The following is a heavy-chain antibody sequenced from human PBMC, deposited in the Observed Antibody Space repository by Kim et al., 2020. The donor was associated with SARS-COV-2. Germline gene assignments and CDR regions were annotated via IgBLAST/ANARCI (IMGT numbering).Heavy chain of an antibody. J-gene: IGHJ4*02. CDR1: GLTLSSYG. Sequence: GGSLRLSCVASGLTLSSYGMNWVRQGPGRGLEWVSYISGSSSAIYYADSVKGRFTISRDNAKNSLYLQMNSLRDEDTAVYYCARDDNGSGSYYYWGQGT. D-gene: IGHD3-10*01. CDR3: ARDDNGSGSYYY. V-gene: IGHV3-48*02. CDR2: ISGSSSAI.